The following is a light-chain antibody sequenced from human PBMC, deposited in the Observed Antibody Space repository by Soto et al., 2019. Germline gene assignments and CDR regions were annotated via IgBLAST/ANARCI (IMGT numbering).Light chain of an antibody. CDR3: SSYSSSSTL. CDR1: SSDVGGYNS. V-gene: IGLV2-14*01. CDR2: EVS. J-gene: IGLJ2*01. Sequence: QSALTQPASVSGSPGQSITISCTGTSSDVGGYNSVSWYQHHPDKAPRLMIYEVSLRPSTVSSRFSGSKSGNTASLTISGLQAEDEAGYYCSSYSSSSTLFGGETKVTVL.